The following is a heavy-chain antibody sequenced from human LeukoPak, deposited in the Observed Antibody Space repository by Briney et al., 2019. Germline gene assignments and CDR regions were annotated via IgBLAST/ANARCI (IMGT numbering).Heavy chain of an antibody. Sequence: GASVKVSCKASGYTFTGYYLYWVRQAPGQGLEWMGWINSNSGGTTYAQKFQGRVTMTTDTSTSTAYMELRSLRSDDTAVYYCARDDALVPTGSFDYWGQGTLVTVS. CDR3: ARDDALVPTGSFDY. CDR1: GYTFTGYY. V-gene: IGHV1-2*02. CDR2: INSNSGGT. J-gene: IGHJ4*02. D-gene: IGHD5-12*01.